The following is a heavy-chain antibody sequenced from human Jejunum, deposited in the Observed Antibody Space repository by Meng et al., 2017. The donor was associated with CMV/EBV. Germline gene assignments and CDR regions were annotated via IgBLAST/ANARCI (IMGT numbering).Heavy chain of an antibody. CDR3: TGFAKLSDY. J-gene: IGHJ4*02. CDR1: GSTYSGCY. D-gene: IGHD6-6*01. CDR2: NSGSSKNV. Sequence: LSCAASGSTYSGCYMNWVRPAPGRGVEYITYNSGSSKNVSYTDSVRGRFTISRDNAKNTLYLQMNSLRAEATAVYYSTGFAKLSDYWGQGTLVTVSS. V-gene: IGHV3-11*01.